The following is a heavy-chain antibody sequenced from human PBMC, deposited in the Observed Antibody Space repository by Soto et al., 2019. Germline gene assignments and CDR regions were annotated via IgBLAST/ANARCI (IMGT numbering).Heavy chain of an antibody. CDR3: AREQGGTTFFDN. V-gene: IGHV4-38-2*02. CDR2: IYPSVSS. CDR1: GFAISRGYY. D-gene: IGHD1-1*01. Sequence: PSETLSLTCSVSGFAISRGYYWSWVRQPPGKGLEWIGSIYPSVSSYHNPSLATRLRLSIDTSKNQFTLNLTSVTAADTALYFCAREQGGTTFFDNRGQGIQVT. J-gene: IGHJ4*02.